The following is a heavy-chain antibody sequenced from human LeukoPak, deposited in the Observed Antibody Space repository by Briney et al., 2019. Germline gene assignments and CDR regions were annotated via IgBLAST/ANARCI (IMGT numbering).Heavy chain of an antibody. CDR2: IYYSGST. V-gene: IGHV4-30-4*01. D-gene: IGHD2-2*02. J-gene: IGHJ3*02. CDR3: ARDCSSTTCYIAGAAFDI. CDR1: GGSISSGDYY. Sequence: SETLSLTCTVSGGSISSGDYYWSWLRQPPGKGLQWIGYIYYSGSTYYNPSLKSRVTMSVDTSKNQFSLKLSSVTAADTAVYYCARDCSSTTCYIAGAAFDIWGQGTMVTVSS.